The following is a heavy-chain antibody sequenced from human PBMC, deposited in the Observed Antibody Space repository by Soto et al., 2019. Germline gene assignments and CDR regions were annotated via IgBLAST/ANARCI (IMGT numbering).Heavy chain of an antibody. D-gene: IGHD1-20*01. V-gene: IGHV4-59*01. CDR1: GGSISSYY. CDR3: ATIRSITGTTGGDY. CDR2: IYYSGST. Sequence: PSETLSLTCTVSGGSISSYYWSWIRRPPGKGLEWIGYIYYSGSTNYNPSLKSRVTISVDTSKNQFSLKLSSVTAADTAVYYCATIRSITGTTGGDYWGQGTLVTVSS. J-gene: IGHJ4*02.